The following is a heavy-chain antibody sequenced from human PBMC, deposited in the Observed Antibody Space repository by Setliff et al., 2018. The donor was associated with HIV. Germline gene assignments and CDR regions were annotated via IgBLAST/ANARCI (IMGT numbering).Heavy chain of an antibody. Sequence: PGGSLRLSCAASGFSFSDYYMSWIRQAPGKGLEWISYISSGGGSISYAASVKGRFSIYRDNANNSLSLQMKSLRADDTAIYYCARGWQHVVPFDLWGQGSLVTVSS. D-gene: IGHD6-6*01. CDR2: ISSGGGSI. J-gene: IGHJ5*02. V-gene: IGHV3-11*04. CDR3: ARGWQHVVPFDL. CDR1: GFSFSDYY.